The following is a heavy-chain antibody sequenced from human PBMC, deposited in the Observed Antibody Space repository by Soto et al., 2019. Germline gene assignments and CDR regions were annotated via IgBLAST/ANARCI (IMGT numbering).Heavy chain of an antibody. Sequence: SETLSLTCTVSGGSISSYYWSWIRQPPGKGLEWIGYIYYSGSTNYNPSLKSRVTISVDTSKNQFSLKLSSVTAADTAVYYCARHGHFWSGSNGYFDYWGQGTLVTVSS. D-gene: IGHD3-3*02. V-gene: IGHV4-59*08. CDR3: ARHGHFWSGSNGYFDY. CDR2: IYYSGST. CDR1: GGSISSYY. J-gene: IGHJ4*02.